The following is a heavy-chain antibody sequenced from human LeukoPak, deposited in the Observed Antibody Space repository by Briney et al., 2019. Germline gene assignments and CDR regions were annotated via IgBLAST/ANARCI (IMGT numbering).Heavy chain of an antibody. CDR2: ISSSGSTI. CDR1: GFTFSDYY. J-gene: IGHJ4*02. Sequence: PGGSLRLSCAASGFTFSDYYMSWIRQAPGKGLEWVSYISSSGSTIYYADSVKGRFTISRDNSKDTLYLQMNSPRAEDTAVYYCARERMLHLGYWGQGTLVTVSS. D-gene: IGHD2-15*01. CDR3: ARERMLHLGY. V-gene: IGHV3-11*04.